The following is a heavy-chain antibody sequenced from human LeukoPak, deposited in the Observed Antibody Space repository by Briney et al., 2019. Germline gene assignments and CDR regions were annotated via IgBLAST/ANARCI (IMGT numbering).Heavy chain of an antibody. V-gene: IGHV3-11*04. J-gene: IGHJ4*02. CDR1: AFTLSDNY. CDR3: ARGWKGYYFYC. CDR2: ISNTGTTT. D-gene: IGHD1-1*01. Sequence: GGSLRLSCSASAFTLSDNYMIWIRQAPGKGLEWVTYISNTGTTTYYADPVKGRFTISRANAKNSLYLQMHSLRAEDTYIYYCARGWKGYYFYCWGEG.